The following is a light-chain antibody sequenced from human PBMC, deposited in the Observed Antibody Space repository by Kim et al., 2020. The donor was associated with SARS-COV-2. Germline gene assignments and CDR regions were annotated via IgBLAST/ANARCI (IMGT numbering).Light chain of an antibody. Sequence: QSVLAQPASVSGSPGQSITISCTGTSSDVGGYHYVSWYQQHPGKAPKLMIYDVTNRPSWVSNRFSGSKSGNTASLTISGLRAEDEAEYYCSSYTTSSDLVFGGGTKVTVL. J-gene: IGLJ3*02. CDR2: DVT. CDR1: SSDVGGYHY. V-gene: IGLV2-14*03. CDR3: SSYTTSSDLV.